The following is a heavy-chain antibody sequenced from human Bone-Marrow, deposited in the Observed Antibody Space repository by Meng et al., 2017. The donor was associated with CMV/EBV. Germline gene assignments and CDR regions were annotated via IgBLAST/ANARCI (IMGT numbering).Heavy chain of an antibody. Sequence: GGSLRLSCAASGFTFSSYWMHWVRQAPGKGLVWVSRINSDGSSTSYADSVKGRFTISRDNAKNTLYLQMNSLRAGDKAVYYRARGYGLSKAARPDFYHWGQGTLVTVSS. D-gene: IGHD6-6*01. J-gene: IGHJ4*02. CDR1: GFTFSSYW. CDR3: ARGYGLSKAARPDFYH. CDR2: INSDGSST. V-gene: IGHV3-74*01.